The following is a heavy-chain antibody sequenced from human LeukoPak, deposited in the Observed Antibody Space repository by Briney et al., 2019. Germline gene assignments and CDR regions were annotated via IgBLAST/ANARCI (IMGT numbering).Heavy chain of an antibody. CDR2: IYISGST. CDR1: GGSIRSYF. V-gene: IGHV4-4*07. D-gene: IGHD3-22*01. J-gene: IGHJ4*02. Sequence: PSETLSLTCGVSGGSIRSYFWSWIRQPAGKGLEWIGRIYISGSTKYNPSLKSRVTMSIDTSKNQFSLNLSSVTAADTAVYYCATFYDGSGSYFGYWGQGTLVSVSS. CDR3: ATFYDGSGSYFGY.